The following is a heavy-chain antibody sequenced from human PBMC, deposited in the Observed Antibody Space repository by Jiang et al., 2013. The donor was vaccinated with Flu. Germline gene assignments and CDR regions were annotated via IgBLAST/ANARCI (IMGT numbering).Heavy chain of an antibody. D-gene: IGHD3-16*01. V-gene: IGHV1-69*08. CDR2: IIPLLGTE. CDR1: GGTLNSHT. J-gene: IGHJ4*02. Sequence: GAEVKKPGSSVRISCKASGGTLNSHTVSWVRQAPGQGLEWMGRIIPLLGTEDYAQQFQGRVTFTADKSTTTAFMELRSLRSEDTAVYYCARGESYGVRGWFYFDHLGQGTLVTVSS. CDR3: ARGESYGVRGWFYFDH.